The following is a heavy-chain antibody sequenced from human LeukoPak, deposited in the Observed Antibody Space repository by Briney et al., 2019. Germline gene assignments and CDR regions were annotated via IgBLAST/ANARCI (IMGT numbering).Heavy chain of an antibody. D-gene: IGHD1-26*01. CDR3: ARDVAGATAD. CDR1: GGSISSYY. V-gene: IGHV4-59*12. CDR2: IYYSGST. Sequence: SETLSLTCTVSGGSISSYYWSWIRQPPGKGLEWIGYIYYSGSTNYNPSLKSRVTISVDRSKNQFSLKLSSVTAADTAVYYCARDVAGATADWGQGTLVTVSS. J-gene: IGHJ4*02.